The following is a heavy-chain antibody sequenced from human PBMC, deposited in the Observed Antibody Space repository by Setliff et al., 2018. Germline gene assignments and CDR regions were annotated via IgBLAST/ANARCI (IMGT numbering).Heavy chain of an antibody. Sequence: SETLSLTCTVSGGSISSSSYYWGWIRQPAGKGLEWIGHIYTSGSTNYNPSLKSRVTISVDTSKNQFSLKLSSVTAADTAVYYCVRATEKFGLYSSSSNPFDIWGQGTMVTVSS. D-gene: IGHD6-6*01. CDR1: GGSISSSSYY. V-gene: IGHV4-61*09. CDR3: VRATEKFGLYSSSSNPFDI. J-gene: IGHJ3*02. CDR2: IYTSGST.